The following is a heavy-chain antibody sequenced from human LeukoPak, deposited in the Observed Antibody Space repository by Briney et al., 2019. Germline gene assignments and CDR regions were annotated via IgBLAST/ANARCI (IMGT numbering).Heavy chain of an antibody. J-gene: IGHJ6*02. Sequence: GGSLRLSCAASGFTFSRYWMHWVRQAPGKGLEWVAVISYDGDNKYYADSVKGRFTISRDNSKNTLYLQMNSLRVEDTAVYYCARPTDGYSYGPYYYYYAMDVWGQGTTVTVSS. CDR1: GFTFSRYW. V-gene: IGHV3-30-3*01. CDR3: ARPTDGYSYGPYYYYYAMDV. CDR2: ISYDGDNK. D-gene: IGHD5-18*01.